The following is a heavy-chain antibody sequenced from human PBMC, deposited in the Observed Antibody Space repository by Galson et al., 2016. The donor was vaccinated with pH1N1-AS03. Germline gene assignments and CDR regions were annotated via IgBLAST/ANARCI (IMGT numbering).Heavy chain of an antibody. Sequence: QSGAEVKKPGESLKISCQGSGYNFTNYWIGWLRQMPGKGPELMGIISPGDSDMRYNPSFQGQVAMSADKSISAAYLQWSSLKASDTAIYYCARTSGSRTYPFDSWGPGALVTVSS. J-gene: IGHJ4*02. V-gene: IGHV5-51*01. D-gene: IGHD3-10*01. CDR3: ARTSGSRTYPFDS. CDR1: GYNFTNYW. CDR2: ISPGDSDM.